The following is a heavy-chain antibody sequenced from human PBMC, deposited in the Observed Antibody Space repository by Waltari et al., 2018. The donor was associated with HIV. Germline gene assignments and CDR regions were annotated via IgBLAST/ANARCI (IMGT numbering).Heavy chain of an antibody. CDR1: GFTVRGHT. V-gene: IGHV3-66*01. Sequence: EVRLVEPGGGLVGPGGSLRLSCAASGFTVRGHTMGWVRQTPGKGLEYVSVMYSGGTTHYADSVNGRFTISRDSSKSALYLQMNTLRAEDTALYYCARVDRAGTTSGWDVFDIWGQGTMVTVSS. CDR2: MYSGGTT. CDR3: ARVDRAGTTSGWDVFDI. D-gene: IGHD1-1*01. J-gene: IGHJ3*02.